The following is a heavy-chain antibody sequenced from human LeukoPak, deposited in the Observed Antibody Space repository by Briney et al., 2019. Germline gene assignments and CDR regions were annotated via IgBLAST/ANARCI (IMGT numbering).Heavy chain of an antibody. CDR2: IIPIFGTA. Sequence: ASVKVSCKASGGTFSSYAISWVRQAPGQGLEWMGGIIPIFGTANYAQKFQSRVTITTDESTSTAYMELSSLRSEDTAVYYCARAMGSSSSWFDPWGQGTLVTVSS. CDR3: ARAMGSSSSWFDP. V-gene: IGHV1-69*05. CDR1: GGTFSSYA. D-gene: IGHD6-6*01. J-gene: IGHJ5*02.